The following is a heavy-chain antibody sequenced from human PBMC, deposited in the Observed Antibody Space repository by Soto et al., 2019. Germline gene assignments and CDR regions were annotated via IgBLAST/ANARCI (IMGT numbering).Heavy chain of an antibody. CDR3: TKEGGQWVRGLIITFGYFDY. Sequence: GGSLRLSCAATGFTFNNFAMNWVRQGPGKGLEWVSGISGGGDATRYADSVKGRFTIFRDNSKNTLYLQMNSLRAEDTALYYCTKEGGQWVRGLIITFGYFDYWGQGALVTVSS. CDR2: ISGGGDAT. J-gene: IGHJ4*02. CDR1: GFTFNNFA. V-gene: IGHV3-23*01. D-gene: IGHD3-10*01.